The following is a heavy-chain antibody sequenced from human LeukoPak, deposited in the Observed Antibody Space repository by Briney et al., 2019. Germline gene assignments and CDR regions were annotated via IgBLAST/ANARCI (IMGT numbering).Heavy chain of an antibody. CDR3: ARLYDFWSGYYTASARGGAFDI. D-gene: IGHD3-3*01. Sequence: PSETLSLTCTVSGYSISGGYYWGWIRQPPGKGLEWIGSIYQGGNIYYNPSLKSRVTISVDTSKNQFSLKLSSVTAADTAVYYCARLYDFWSGYYTASARGGAFDIWGQGTMVTVSS. CDR2: IYQGGNI. V-gene: IGHV4-38-2*02. J-gene: IGHJ3*02. CDR1: GYSISGGYY.